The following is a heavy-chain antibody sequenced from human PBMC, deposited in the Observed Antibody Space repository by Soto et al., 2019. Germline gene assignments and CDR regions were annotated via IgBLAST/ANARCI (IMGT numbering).Heavy chain of an antibody. CDR3: ARVAGGGSYGSRSFDI. V-gene: IGHV3-13*01. Sequence: GGSLRLSCAASGFTFSSYDMHWVRQATGKGLEWVSAIGTAGDTYYPGSVKGRFTISRENAKNSLYLQMNSLRAEDTAVYYCARVAGGGSYGSRSFDIWGQGTMVTVSS. CDR2: IGTAGDT. D-gene: IGHD3-16*01. J-gene: IGHJ3*02. CDR1: GFTFSSYD.